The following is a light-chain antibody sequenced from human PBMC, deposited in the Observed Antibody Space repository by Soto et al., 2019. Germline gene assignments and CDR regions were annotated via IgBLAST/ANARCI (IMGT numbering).Light chain of an antibody. V-gene: IGLV2-14*01. Sequence: QSVLTQPASVSGSPGQSIVISCTGTSSDVGGYNYVSWYQQHPGKAPKLMISEVSNRPSGVSNRFSGSKSGNTASLTISGLQAEDEADYYCSSYTSSSTYVFGTGTKLTVL. J-gene: IGLJ1*01. CDR1: SSDVGGYNY. CDR3: SSYTSSSTYV. CDR2: EVS.